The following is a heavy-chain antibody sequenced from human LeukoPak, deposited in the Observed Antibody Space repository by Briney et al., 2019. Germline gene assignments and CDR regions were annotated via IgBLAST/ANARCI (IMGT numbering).Heavy chain of an antibody. CDR3: ARQYGRPFDY. CDR2: IYPGDSDT. Sequence: GESLKISCKGSGYSFSDSWIGWVRQMPGKGLEWMGIIYPGDSDTRYSPSFQGQVTISADKSNSTAYLQWSSLKATDTAMYYCARQYGRPFDYWGQGTLVTVSS. D-gene: IGHD4-17*01. CDR1: GYSFSDSW. V-gene: IGHV5-51*01. J-gene: IGHJ4*02.